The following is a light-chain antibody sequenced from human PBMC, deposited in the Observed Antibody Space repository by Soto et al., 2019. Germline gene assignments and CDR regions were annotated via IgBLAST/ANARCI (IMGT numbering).Light chain of an antibody. J-gene: IGKJ5*01. V-gene: IGKV1-33*01. Sequence: DIQMTQSPCSLSASGGDRVTITCQASQDISNYLNWYQQKPGKAPKLLIYDASNLETGVPSRFSGSGSGTDFTFTISSLQPEDIATYYCQQYGSSPPITFGQGTRLEIK. CDR2: DAS. CDR1: QDISNY. CDR3: QQYGSSPPIT.